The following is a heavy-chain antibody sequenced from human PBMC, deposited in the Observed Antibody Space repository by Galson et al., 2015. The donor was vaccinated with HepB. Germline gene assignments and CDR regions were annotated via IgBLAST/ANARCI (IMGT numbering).Heavy chain of an antibody. Sequence: SVKVSCKASGYTFTSYGISWVRQAPGQGLEWMGWISAYNGNTNYAQKLQGRVTMTTDTSTSTAYMELRSLRSDDTAVYYCARSVAVIAATGAQSPWFDPWGQGTLVIVSS. CDR2: ISAYNGNT. D-gene: IGHD6-13*01. CDR1: GYTFTSYG. J-gene: IGHJ5*02. CDR3: ARSVAVIAATGAQSPWFDP. V-gene: IGHV1-18*01.